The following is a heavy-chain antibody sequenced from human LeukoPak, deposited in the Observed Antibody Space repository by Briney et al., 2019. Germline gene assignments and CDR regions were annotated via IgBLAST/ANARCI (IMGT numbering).Heavy chain of an antibody. CDR3: TTTYYCSGGSCYSKVY. D-gene: IGHD2-15*01. CDR1: GFTFSNAW. V-gene: IGHV3-15*07. J-gene: IGHJ4*02. CDR2: IKSKTDGGTT. Sequence: GGSLRLSCAASGFTFSNAWMNWVRQAPGKGLEWVGRIKSKTDGGTTGYAAPVKGRFTISRDDSKNTLYLQMNSLKTEDTAVYYCTTTYYCSGGSCYSKVYWGQGTLVTVSS.